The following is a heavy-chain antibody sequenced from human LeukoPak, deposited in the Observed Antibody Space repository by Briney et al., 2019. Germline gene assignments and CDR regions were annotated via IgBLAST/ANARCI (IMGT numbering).Heavy chain of an antibody. D-gene: IGHD3-22*01. V-gene: IGHV1-2*02. J-gene: IGHJ4*02. CDR2: INPNSGGT. CDR3: ARAEVPYYYDSSGYYDY. CDR1: GYTFTGYY. Sequence: ASVKVSCKASGYTFTGYYMHWVRRAPGQGLEWMGWINPNSGGTNYAQKFQGRVTMTRDTSISTAYMELSRLRSDDTAVYYCARAEVPYYYDSSGYYDYWGQGTLVTVSS.